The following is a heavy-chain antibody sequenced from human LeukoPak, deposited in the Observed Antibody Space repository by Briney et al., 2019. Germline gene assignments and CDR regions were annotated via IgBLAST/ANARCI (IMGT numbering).Heavy chain of an antibody. J-gene: IGHJ3*02. Sequence: GGSLRLSCAASGFTFSSYAMSWVRQAPGKGLEWVSAISGSGGSTYYADSVKGRFTISRDNSKNTLYLQMNSLRAEDTAVYYCAREPYCSGGSCYHAFDIWGQGTMVTVSS. CDR2: ISGSGGST. D-gene: IGHD2-15*01. V-gene: IGHV3-23*01. CDR1: GFTFSSYA. CDR3: AREPYCSGGSCYHAFDI.